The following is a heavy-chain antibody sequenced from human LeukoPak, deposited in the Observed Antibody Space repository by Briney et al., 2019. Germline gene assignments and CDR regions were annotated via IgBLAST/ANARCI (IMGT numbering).Heavy chain of an antibody. J-gene: IGHJ6*03. D-gene: IGHD2-2*02. CDR3: ARGGYCSSTSCYKVFGYYYYYYMDV. Sequence: PGGSLRLSCAASGFTFDDYGMSWVRQAPGKGLEWDSGINWNGGSTGYADSVKGRFTISRDNAKNSLYLQMNSLRAEDTALYYCARGGYCSSTSCYKVFGYYYYYYMDVWGKGTTVTVSS. CDR2: INWNGGST. CDR1: GFTFDDYG. V-gene: IGHV3-20*04.